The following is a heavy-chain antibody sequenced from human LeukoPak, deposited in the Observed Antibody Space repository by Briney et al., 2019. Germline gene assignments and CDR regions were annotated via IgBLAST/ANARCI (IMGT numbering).Heavy chain of an antibody. Sequence: ASVKVSCKASGYTFTSYYMHWVRQAPGQGLEWMGIINPSGGSTSYAQKFQGRVTMTRDMSTSTVYMELSSLRSEDTAVYYCARDLLRTPAGYYYYMDVWGKGTTVTISS. V-gene: IGHV1-46*01. CDR1: GYTFTSYY. J-gene: IGHJ6*03. CDR2: INPSGGST. D-gene: IGHD1-1*01. CDR3: ARDLLRTPAGYYYYMDV.